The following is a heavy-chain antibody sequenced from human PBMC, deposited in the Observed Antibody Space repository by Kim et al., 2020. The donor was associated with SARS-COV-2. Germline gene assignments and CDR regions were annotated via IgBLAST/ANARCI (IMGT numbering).Heavy chain of an antibody. CDR1: GYTFTSYD. V-gene: IGHV1-8*01. CDR2: MNPNSGNT. Sequence: ASVKVSCKASGYTFTSYDINWVRQATGQGLEWMGWMNPNSGNTGYAQKFQGRVTMTRNTSISTAYMELSSLRSEDTAVYYCAKKLAVARGLYYYYYGMDVWGQGTTVTVSS. CDR3: AKKLAVARGLYYYYYGMDV. J-gene: IGHJ6*02. D-gene: IGHD6-19*01.